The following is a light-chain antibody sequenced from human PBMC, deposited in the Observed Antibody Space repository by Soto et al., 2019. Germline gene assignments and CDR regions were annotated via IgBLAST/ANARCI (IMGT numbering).Light chain of an antibody. V-gene: IGLV2-23*02. J-gene: IGLJ1*01. CDR1: SSDVGNYNL. CDR3: CSYAGSSTFYV. CDR2: EVS. Sequence: QSVLTQPASVSGSPGQSITISCTGTSSDVGNYNLVSWYQQYLGKAPKLMIYEVSKRPSGVSNRFSGSKSGNTASLTISGLQAEDVADYYCCSYAGSSTFYVFGTGTKVTVL.